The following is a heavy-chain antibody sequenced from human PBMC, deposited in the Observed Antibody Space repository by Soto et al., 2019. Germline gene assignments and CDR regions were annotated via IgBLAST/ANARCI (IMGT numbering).Heavy chain of an antibody. Sequence: PSQTLSLTCTVSGGSISSYYWSWIRQPPGKGLEWIGYIYYSGSTNYNPSLKSRVTISVDTSKNQFSLKLSSVTAADTAVYYCARVAAWYYGMDVWGQGTTGTGSS. J-gene: IGHJ6*02. V-gene: IGHV4-59*01. CDR3: ARVAAWYYGMDV. CDR1: GGSISSYY. D-gene: IGHD6-25*01. CDR2: IYYSGST.